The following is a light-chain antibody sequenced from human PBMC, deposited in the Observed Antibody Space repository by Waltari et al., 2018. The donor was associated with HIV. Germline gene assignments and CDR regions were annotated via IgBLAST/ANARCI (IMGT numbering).Light chain of an antibody. Sequence: DDVMTQSPLSLPVSPGEPASVSCVSSQSLLHANGYQYLDWYLQKPGQAPQLLIYLGSNRASGIPDRFSGSASGTNFTLNISRVEADDVGTYYCMQALQTPRTFGGGTKVQIK. CDR3: MQALQTPRT. J-gene: IGKJ4*01. CDR2: LGS. CDR1: QSLLHANGYQY. V-gene: IGKV2-28*01.